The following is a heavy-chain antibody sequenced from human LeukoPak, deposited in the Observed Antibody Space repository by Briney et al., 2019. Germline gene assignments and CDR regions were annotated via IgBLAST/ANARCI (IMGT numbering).Heavy chain of an antibody. V-gene: IGHV3-30*03. CDR2: ISYDGSNK. J-gene: IGHJ5*02. CDR3: ARDITVGDIVVVPASPGFDP. Sequence: GGSLRLSCAASGFTFSSYGMHWVRQAPGKGLEWVAVISYDGSNKYYADSVKGRFTISRDNSKNTLYLQMNSLRAEDTAVYYCARDITVGDIVVVPASPGFDPWGQGTLVTVSS. D-gene: IGHD2-2*01. CDR1: GFTFSSYG.